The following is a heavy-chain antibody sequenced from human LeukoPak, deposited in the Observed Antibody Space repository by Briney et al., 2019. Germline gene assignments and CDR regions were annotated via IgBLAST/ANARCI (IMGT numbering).Heavy chain of an antibody. D-gene: IGHD5-12*01. CDR2: ISSSSSTI. CDR3: ARDRGYSGYW. Sequence: GGSLRLSCAASGFTFSSHSMNWDRQAPGKGLEWVSYISSSSSTIYYADSVKGRFTISRDNSKNTLYLQMNSLSAEDTAVYYCARDRGYSGYWWGQGTLVTVSS. CDR1: GFTFSSHS. V-gene: IGHV3-48*01. J-gene: IGHJ4*02.